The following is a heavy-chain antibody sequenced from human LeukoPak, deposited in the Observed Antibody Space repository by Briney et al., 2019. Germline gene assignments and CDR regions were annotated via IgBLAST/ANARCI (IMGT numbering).Heavy chain of an antibody. D-gene: IGHD6-19*01. V-gene: IGHV3-7*01. CDR3: ARDVYSSGWYKQDY. J-gene: IGHJ4*02. CDR1: GFTFSSYW. CDR2: IKQDGSEK. Sequence: GGSLRLSCAASGFTFSSYWMSWVRQAPGKGLEWVANIKQDGSEKYYVDSVKGRFTISRDNAKNSLYLQMNSLRAEDTAMYYCARDVYSSGWYKQDYWGQGTLVTVSS.